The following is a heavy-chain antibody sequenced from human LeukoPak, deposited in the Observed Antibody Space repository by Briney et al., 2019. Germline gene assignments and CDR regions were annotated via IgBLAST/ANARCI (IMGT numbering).Heavy chain of an antibody. Sequence: PGGSLRLSCAASGFTLSTYAMNWVRQAPGKGLECVSTISGSGSNTYYADSVKGRFTISRDTSKNTLYLQMNSLRVEDTAIYYCAKGREAYSGSYTPFGYWGPGTLVTVSS. V-gene: IGHV3-23*01. CDR1: GFTLSTYA. CDR3: AKGREAYSGSYTPFGY. D-gene: IGHD1-26*01. J-gene: IGHJ4*02. CDR2: ISGSGSNT.